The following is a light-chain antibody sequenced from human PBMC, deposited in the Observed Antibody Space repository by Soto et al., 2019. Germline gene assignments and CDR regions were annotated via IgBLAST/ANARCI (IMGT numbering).Light chain of an antibody. CDR2: DAS. J-gene: IGKJ2*01. CDR3: QQRSNWPYT. CDR1: QSVSSY. Sequence: EIVLTQSPATLSLSPGERATLSCRASQSVSSYLGWYQQKPGQAPSLLIYDASNRATGIPARFRGSESGTDFTLTISSLETEDFAIYYCQQRSNWPYTFGQGTKLEIK. V-gene: IGKV3-11*01.